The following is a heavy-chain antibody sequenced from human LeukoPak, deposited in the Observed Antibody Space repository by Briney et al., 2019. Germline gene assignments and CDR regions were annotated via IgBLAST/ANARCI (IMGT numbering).Heavy chain of an antibody. CDR3: ARSDYGDYYFDY. D-gene: IGHD4-17*01. J-gene: IGHJ4*02. CDR1: GGSFSSYY. CDR2: INHSGST. V-gene: IGHV4-34*01. Sequence: SETLSLTCAVYGGSFSSYYWSWIRQPPGKGLEWIGGINHSGSTNYNPSLKSRVTISVDTSKNQFSLKLSSVTAADTAVYYCARSDYGDYYFDYWGQGTLVTVSS.